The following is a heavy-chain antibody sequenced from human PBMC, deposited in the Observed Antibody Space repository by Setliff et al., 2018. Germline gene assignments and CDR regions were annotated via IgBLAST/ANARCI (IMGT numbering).Heavy chain of an antibody. CDR3: ARAGYELGQYNWFDP. CDR1: GGSFSGYY. V-gene: IGHV4-34*01. Sequence: TLSLTCAVYGGSFSGYYWSWIRQPPGKGLEWIGEINHSGSTNYNPSLKSRVTISVDTSKNQFSLNLSSVTAADTAVYYCARAGYELGQYNWFDPWGQGTLVTVSS. D-gene: IGHD2-2*01. J-gene: IGHJ5*02. CDR2: INHSGST.